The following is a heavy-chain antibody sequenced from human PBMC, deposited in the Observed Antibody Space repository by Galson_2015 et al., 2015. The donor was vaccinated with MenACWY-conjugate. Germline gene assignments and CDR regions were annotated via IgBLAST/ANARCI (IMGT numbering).Heavy chain of an antibody. Sequence: SLRLSCAASGFTFSSYSITWVRQAPGQGPEWISYISGSSNSKYYADSVKGRFTISRDNAKKSLYLQMNSLRVEDTALYYCFAINSGIDYWGQGTLVTVSS. V-gene: IGHV3-48*04. CDR1: GFTFSSYS. CDR2: ISGSSNSK. J-gene: IGHJ4*02. CDR3: FAINSGIDY. D-gene: IGHD1-26*01.